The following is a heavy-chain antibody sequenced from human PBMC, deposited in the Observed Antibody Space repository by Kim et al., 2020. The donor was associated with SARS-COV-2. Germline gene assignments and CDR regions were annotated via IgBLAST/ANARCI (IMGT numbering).Heavy chain of an antibody. CDR2: IRSSSSYI. V-gene: IGHV3-21*01. CDR3: ARDYYYDSSGYTNDAFDI. J-gene: IGHJ3*02. D-gene: IGHD3-22*01. CDR1: GFTFSSYS. Sequence: PGGSLRLSCAASGFTFSSYSMNWVRQAPGKGLEWVSSIRSSSSYIYYADSVKGRFTISRDNAKNSLYLQMNSLRAEDTAVYYCARDYYYDSSGYTNDAFDIWGQGTMVTVSS.